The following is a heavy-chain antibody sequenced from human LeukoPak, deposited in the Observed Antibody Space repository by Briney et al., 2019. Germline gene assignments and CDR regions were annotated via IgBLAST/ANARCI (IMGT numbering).Heavy chain of an antibody. D-gene: IGHD1-14*01. Sequence: SETLSLTCTVSGGSISSYYWSWIRQPPGKGLEWIGYIYYSGSTIYNPSLKSRVTISVDTSKNQFSLKLSSVTAADTAVYYCARASEDYYYYYMDVWGKGTTVTISS. CDR3: ARASEDYYYYYMDV. V-gene: IGHV4-59*01. CDR2: IYYSGST. J-gene: IGHJ6*03. CDR1: GGSISSYY.